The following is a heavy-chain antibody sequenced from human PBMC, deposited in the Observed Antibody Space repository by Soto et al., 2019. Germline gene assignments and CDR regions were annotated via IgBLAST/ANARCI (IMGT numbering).Heavy chain of an antibody. V-gene: IGHV3-11*04. J-gene: IGHJ6*02. CDR3: ARDGVALPFDRNV. CDR1: GFDFSDYY. D-gene: IGHD1-7*01. CDR2: ISASGRTI. Sequence: QVQLAESGGGLVKPGESLRLSCAVSGFDFSDYYMSWIRQAPGKGLEWISCISASGRTIYYADSVKGRFTISRDNAKKSLFLQMNSLSVGDTAKYFCARDGVALPFDRNVWGQGTTVTVS.